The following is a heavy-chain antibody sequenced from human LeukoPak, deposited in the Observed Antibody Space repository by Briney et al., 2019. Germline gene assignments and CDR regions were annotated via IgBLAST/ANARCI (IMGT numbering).Heavy chain of an antibody. CDR1: GGSISSYY. Sequence: PSETLSLTCTVSGGSISSYYWSWIRQPAGKGLEWIGRIYTSGSTNYNPSLKSRVTMSVDTSKNPFSLKLSSVTAADTAVYYCARTSIAAAGTGVADYYYYYMDVWGKGTTVTVSS. CDR3: ARTSIAAAGTGVADYYYYYMDV. J-gene: IGHJ6*03. V-gene: IGHV4-4*07. CDR2: IYTSGST. D-gene: IGHD6-13*01.